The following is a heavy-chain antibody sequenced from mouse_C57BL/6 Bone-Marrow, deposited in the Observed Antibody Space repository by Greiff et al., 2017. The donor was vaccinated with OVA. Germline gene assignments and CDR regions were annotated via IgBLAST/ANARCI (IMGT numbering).Heavy chain of an antibody. V-gene: IGHV7-1*01. D-gene: IGHD2-3*01. Sequence: DVMLVESGGGLVQSGRSLRLSCATSGFTFSDFYMEWVRQAPGKGLEWIAASRNKANDYTTEYSASVKGRFIVSRDTSQSILYLQMNALRAEDTAIYYCARDARGGYYDYYAMDYWGQGTSVTVSS. CDR3: ARDARGGYYDYYAMDY. CDR2: SRNKANDYTT. CDR1: GFTFSDFY. J-gene: IGHJ4*01.